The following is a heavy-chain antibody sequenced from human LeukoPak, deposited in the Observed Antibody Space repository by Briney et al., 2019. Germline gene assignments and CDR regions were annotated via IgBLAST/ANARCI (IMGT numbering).Heavy chain of an antibody. CDR2: IWYDGSNK. J-gene: IGHJ4*02. D-gene: IGHD1-7*01. CDR3: ARDMELQRMDY. CDR1: GFTFSSYG. V-gene: IGHV3-33*01. Sequence: GGSLRLSCAASGFTFSSYGIHWVRQAPGKGLEWVAVIWYDGSNKYYADSVKGRFTISRDNSKNTLYLQMNSLRAEDTAVYYCARDMELQRMDYWGQGTLVTVSS.